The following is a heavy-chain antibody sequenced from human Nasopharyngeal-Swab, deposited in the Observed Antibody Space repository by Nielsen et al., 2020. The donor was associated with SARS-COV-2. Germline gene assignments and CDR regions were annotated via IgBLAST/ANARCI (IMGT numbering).Heavy chain of an antibody. CDR3: ARERWRDHDFDA. D-gene: IGHD1-14*01. Sequence: GESLKISCAASGSTLSSYEMNWVRQAPGKGLEWISYISSTGSTIYNADSVKGRFTVSRENAKNSMFLQMISLRAEDTAVYYCARERWRDHDFDAWGQGTLVIVSS. CDR1: GSTLSSYE. J-gene: IGHJ4*02. V-gene: IGHV3-48*03. CDR2: ISSTGSTI.